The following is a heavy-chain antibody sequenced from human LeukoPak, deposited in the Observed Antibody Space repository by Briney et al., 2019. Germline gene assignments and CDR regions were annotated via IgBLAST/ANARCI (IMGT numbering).Heavy chain of an antibody. CDR3: AKEAFITTVRGVNYYYGMDV. Sequence: RSGGSLRLSCAASGFTFSTYAMSWVRQAPGEGLEWVSGISGSGGSTYYADSVKGRFTNSRDNSKNTLYLQMNSLRAEDTAVFYCAKEAFITTVRGVNYYYGMDVWGQGTTVAVSS. D-gene: IGHD3-10*01. CDR1: GFTFSTYA. V-gene: IGHV3-23*01. J-gene: IGHJ6*02. CDR2: ISGSGGST.